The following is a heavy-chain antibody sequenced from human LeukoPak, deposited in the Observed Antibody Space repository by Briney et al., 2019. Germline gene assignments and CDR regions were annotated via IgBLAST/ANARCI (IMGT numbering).Heavy chain of an antibody. CDR1: GFTFSTYG. V-gene: IGHV3-33*01. J-gene: IGHJ4*02. CDR3: ARGGLTIAEATTSWYLDY. Sequence: GRSLRLSCAASGFTFSTYGMHWVRQAEGKGLEWVALIWYDGSNENYADSVKGRFTISRDNSRNTLYLQMNSLRGEDTAVYYCARGGLTIAEATTSWYLDYWGQGTLVTVSS. D-gene: IGHD1-26*01. CDR2: IWYDGSNE.